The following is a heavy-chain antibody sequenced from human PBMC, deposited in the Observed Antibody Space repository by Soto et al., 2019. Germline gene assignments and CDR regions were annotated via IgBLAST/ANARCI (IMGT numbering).Heavy chain of an antibody. Sequence: ITLRESGPSLVKPTQTLTLTCTFSGFSLSTTGVGVGWIRQPPGKALEWLALVYWYYDQRYNPSLKTRLTITMDTSKNQVVLTMTNMDPVDSGTYYRVRRPLCSGGSCLFDPWGQGTRVTVAS. V-gene: IGHV2-5*04. J-gene: IGHJ5*02. CDR3: VRRPLCSGGSCLFDP. CDR1: GFSLSTTGVG. D-gene: IGHD2-15*01. CDR2: VYWYYDQ.